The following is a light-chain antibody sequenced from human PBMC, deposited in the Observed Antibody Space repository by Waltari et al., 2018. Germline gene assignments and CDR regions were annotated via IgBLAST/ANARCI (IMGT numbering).Light chain of an antibody. Sequence: DIQMTQSPSSLSASVGDRVTITCRASRTISIYLNWYQQKPGKAPKLLIYTASTLQPGVPSRFSGSGSGTDFTLTISSLQPEDFAVYFCQQRSNWPLTFGGGTKVEIK. CDR3: QQRSNWPLT. CDR1: RTISIY. J-gene: IGKJ4*01. V-gene: IGKV1-39*01. CDR2: TAS.